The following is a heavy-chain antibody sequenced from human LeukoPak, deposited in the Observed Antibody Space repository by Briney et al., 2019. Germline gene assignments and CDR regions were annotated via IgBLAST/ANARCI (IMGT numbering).Heavy chain of an antibody. Sequence: ASVKVSCKASGYTFTGYYMHWVRQAPGQGLEWMGWINPNSGGTNYAQKVQGRVTMTRDTSISTAYMELSRLRSDDTAVYYCATGNVANYYYYGMDVWGQGTTVTVSS. CDR3: ATGNVANYYYYGMDV. J-gene: IGHJ6*02. D-gene: IGHD5-12*01. CDR1: GYTFTGYY. V-gene: IGHV1-2*02. CDR2: INPNSGGT.